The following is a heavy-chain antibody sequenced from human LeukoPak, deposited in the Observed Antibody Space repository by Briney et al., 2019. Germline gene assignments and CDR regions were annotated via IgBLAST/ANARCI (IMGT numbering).Heavy chain of an antibody. CDR2: INPNSGGT. J-gene: IGHJ4*02. CDR1: GYTITGYY. Sequence: ASVKVSCKASGYTITGYYMHWVRQAPGQGLEWMGWINPNSGGTNYAQRFQGRVTMTRDTSISTAYMELSRLTSDDTAVYYCARGPSGNYYMTPDYWGQGTLVTVSS. V-gene: IGHV1-2*02. CDR3: ARGPSGNYYMTPDY. D-gene: IGHD1-26*01.